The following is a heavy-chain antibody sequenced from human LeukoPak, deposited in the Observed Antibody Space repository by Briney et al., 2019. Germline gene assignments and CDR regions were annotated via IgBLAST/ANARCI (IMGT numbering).Heavy chain of an antibody. Sequence: PGGSLRLSCAASGFTFSSYAMSWVRQAPGKGLEWVPATSGSGGSTYYADSVKGRFTISRDNSKNTLYLQMNSLRAEDTAVYYCAKAPGYYDSSGYYYRNYFDYWGQGTLVTVSS. CDR2: TSGSGGST. J-gene: IGHJ4*02. CDR1: GFTFSSYA. V-gene: IGHV3-23*01. CDR3: AKAPGYYDSSGYYYRNYFDY. D-gene: IGHD3-22*01.